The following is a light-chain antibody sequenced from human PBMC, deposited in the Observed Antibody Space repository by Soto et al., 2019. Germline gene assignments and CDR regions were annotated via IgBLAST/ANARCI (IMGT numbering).Light chain of an antibody. CDR1: QNIYTY. Sequence: DIQMTQSPSSLSASVGARVTITCRASQNIYTYLNWYQQKVGKAPELLISVTSSLQSGVPSRFTGSGSGTDFTLTISSLQPEDFATYYCQQSYSSPYTFGQGTKVEI. CDR2: VTS. J-gene: IGKJ2*01. V-gene: IGKV1-39*01. CDR3: QQSYSSPYT.